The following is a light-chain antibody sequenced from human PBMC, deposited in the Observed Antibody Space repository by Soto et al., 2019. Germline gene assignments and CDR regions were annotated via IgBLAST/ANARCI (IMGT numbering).Light chain of an antibody. CDR2: GAS. V-gene: IGKV3-15*01. Sequence: IVMTQTQATPSLSRGERATLSCRASQSVRSNVAWCQQKPGQAPRLLIYGASTRATGIPARFSGSWSGGDFTLTISGLEHEYVVVYYCQRYGCPPTFGQGTKVDI. CDR1: QSVRSN. CDR3: QRYGCPPT. J-gene: IGKJ1*01.